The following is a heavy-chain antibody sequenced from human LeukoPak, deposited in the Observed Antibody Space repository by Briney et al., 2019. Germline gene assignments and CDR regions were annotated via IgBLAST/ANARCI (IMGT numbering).Heavy chain of an antibody. J-gene: IGHJ4*02. CDR3: ARDLANWGGDCYFDY. Sequence: GGSLRLSCAASGFTFSSYGMHWVRQAPGKGLEWVSYISSSSSTIYYAASVKGRFTISRDNAKNSLYLQMNSLRAEDTAVYYCARDLANWGGDCYFDYWGQGTLVTVSS. D-gene: IGHD2-21*02. V-gene: IGHV3-48*04. CDR1: GFTFSSYG. CDR2: ISSSSSTI.